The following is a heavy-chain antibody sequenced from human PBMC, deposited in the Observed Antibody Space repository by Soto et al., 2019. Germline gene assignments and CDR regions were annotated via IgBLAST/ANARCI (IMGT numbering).Heavy chain of an antibody. CDR3: AKGGYNYGFLFDC. CDR1: GFTFSTYA. J-gene: IGHJ4*02. Sequence: GGSLRLSCAASGFTFSTYAMSWVRQAPGKGLEWVSTIDNSGGITYYADSVKGRFTISRDNSKNTLYLQMNILRAEDTVVYYCAKGGYNYGFLFDCWGQGTLVTVSS. CDR2: IDNSGGIT. D-gene: IGHD5-18*01. V-gene: IGHV3-23*05.